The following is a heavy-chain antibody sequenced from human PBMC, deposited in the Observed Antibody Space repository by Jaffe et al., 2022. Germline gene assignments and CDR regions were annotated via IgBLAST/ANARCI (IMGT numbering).Heavy chain of an antibody. Sequence: EVQLVETGGGLIQPGGSLRLSCAASGFTVSTNYVSWVRQTPGKGLEWVSTIDSGGRTYYADSVKGRFTISRDTSKNTLYLHLNSLRAEDTAVYYCALGYCTISNCERHFQYWGQGTLVTVSS. CDR2: IDSGGRT. J-gene: IGHJ4*02. V-gene: IGHV3-53*02. CDR1: GFTVSTNY. D-gene: IGHD2-8*01. CDR3: ALGYCTISNCERHFQY.